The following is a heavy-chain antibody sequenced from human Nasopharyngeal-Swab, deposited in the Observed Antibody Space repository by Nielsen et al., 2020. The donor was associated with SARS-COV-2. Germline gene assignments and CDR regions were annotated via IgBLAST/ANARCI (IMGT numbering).Heavy chain of an antibody. CDR3: ARPSFHEGFDY. D-gene: IGHD2-21*01. CDR1: GYGFTTYW. J-gene: IGHJ4*02. Sequence: GESLKISCKASGYGFTTYWIAWVRQMPGKGLEYMGIVYPGDSDTRYSPSFQGQVTISADKSISTAYLQWSSLKASDTAMYYCARPSFHEGFDYWGQGTLVTVSS. V-gene: IGHV5-51*01. CDR2: VYPGDSDT.